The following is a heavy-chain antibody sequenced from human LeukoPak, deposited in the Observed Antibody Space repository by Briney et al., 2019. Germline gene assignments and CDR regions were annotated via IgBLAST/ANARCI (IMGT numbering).Heavy chain of an antibody. CDR1: GFTSSSYA. Sequence: AGASLRLSCAASGFTSSSYAMSWVRQAPGKGLEWVSAISGSGGSTYYADSVKGRFTISRDNSKNTLYLQMNSLRAEDTAVYYCAKGQTLAVAGMIYWGQGTLVTVSS. CDR2: ISGSGGST. CDR3: AKGQTLAVAGMIY. J-gene: IGHJ4*02. D-gene: IGHD6-19*01. V-gene: IGHV3-23*01.